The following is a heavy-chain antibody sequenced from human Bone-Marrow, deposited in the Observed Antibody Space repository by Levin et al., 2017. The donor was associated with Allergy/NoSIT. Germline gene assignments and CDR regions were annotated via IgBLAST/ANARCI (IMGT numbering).Heavy chain of an antibody. Sequence: PGGSLRLSCAASGFSVISNYMSWVRQAPGKGLEWVSVIYSGGSTYFADSVKGRFTISRDNSKNTVYLQMNSLRAEDTAVYYCARGSGFSYGSFYYYMDVWGKGTTVTVSS. CDR1: GFSVISNY. CDR2: IYSGGST. V-gene: IGHV3-66*01. D-gene: IGHD5-18*01. J-gene: IGHJ6*04. CDR3: ARGSGFSYGSFYYYMDV.